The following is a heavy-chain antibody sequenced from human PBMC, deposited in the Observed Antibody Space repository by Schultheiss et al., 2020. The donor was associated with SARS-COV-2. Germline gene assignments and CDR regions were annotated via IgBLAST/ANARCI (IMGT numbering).Heavy chain of an antibody. J-gene: IGHJ5*02. D-gene: IGHD2-8*01. V-gene: IGHV4-61*08. CDR1: GGSISSGGYY. CDR2: IYYSGST. Sequence: GSLRLSCAVSGGSISSGGYYWSWIRQPPGKGLEWIGYIYYSGSTNYNPSLKSRVTISVDTSKNQFSLKLSSVTAADTAVYYCARGYCTNGVCYTRWFDPWGQGTLVTVSS. CDR3: ARGYCTNGVCYTRWFDP.